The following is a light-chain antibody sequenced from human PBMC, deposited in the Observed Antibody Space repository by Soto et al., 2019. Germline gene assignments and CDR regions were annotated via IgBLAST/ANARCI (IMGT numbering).Light chain of an antibody. CDR2: KSS. V-gene: IGKV1-5*03. J-gene: IGKJ1*01. CDR1: QSISSW. CDR3: QQYSSYST. Sequence: DIQMTQSPSTLSASVGDRVTITCRASQSISSWLAWYQQKPGKAPKLLIYKSSNLESGVPSRFSGSGSGTEFSPTISSLQPDDVATYYCQQYSSYSTFGQGTKVEIK.